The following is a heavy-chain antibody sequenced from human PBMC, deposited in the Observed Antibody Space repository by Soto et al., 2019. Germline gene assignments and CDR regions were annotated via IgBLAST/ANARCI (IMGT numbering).Heavy chain of an antibody. CDR3: AREKGDYALDY. V-gene: IGHV3-11*01. CDR1: GYTFSDYY. Sequence: QVQLAQSGAEVKKPGASVKVSCKASGYTFSDYYMSWIRQAPGKGLEWVSYISSSGSTIYYADSVKGRFTISRDNAKNSLYLQMNSLRAEDTAVYYCAREKGDYALDYWGQGTLVTVSS. D-gene: IGHD4-17*01. J-gene: IGHJ4*02. CDR2: ISSSGSTI.